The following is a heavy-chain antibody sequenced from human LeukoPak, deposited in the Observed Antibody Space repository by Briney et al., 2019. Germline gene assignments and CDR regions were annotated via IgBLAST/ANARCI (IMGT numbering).Heavy chain of an antibody. CDR1: GFTFSSYC. Sequence: VGSLRLSCAASGFTFSSYCMSCVRQAPGKGLEWVANIKQDGSEKYYVDSVKGRFTISRDKAKNSLYLQMNSLRAEDTAVYYCARVGGDYDYVWGTYRLDYWGQGILVTVSS. J-gene: IGHJ4*02. CDR3: ARVGGDYDYVWGTYRLDY. CDR2: IKQDGSEK. D-gene: IGHD3-16*02. V-gene: IGHV3-7*01.